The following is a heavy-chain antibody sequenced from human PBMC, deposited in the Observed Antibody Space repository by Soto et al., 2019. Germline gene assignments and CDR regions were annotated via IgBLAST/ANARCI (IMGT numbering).Heavy chain of an antibody. CDR2: ISWNSGSI. CDR1: GFTFDDYT. J-gene: IGHJ4*02. D-gene: IGHD6-19*01. V-gene: IGHV3-9*01. Sequence: EVQLVESGGGLVQPGRSLRLSCAASGFTFDDYTMHWVRQAPGKGLEWVSGISWNSGSIGYADSVKGRFTISRDNAKNSLYLQMNSLRAEDTALYYCAKDILERPRSGWYPFDYWGQGTLVTVSS. CDR3: AKDILERPRSGWYPFDY.